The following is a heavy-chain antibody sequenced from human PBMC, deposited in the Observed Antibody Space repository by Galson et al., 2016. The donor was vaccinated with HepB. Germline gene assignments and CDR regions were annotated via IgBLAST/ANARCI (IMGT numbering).Heavy chain of an antibody. Sequence: SLRLSCAASGYTFNTYSINWVRQAPGKGLAWVSSISPSSRYIYYADSLKGRFTISRDDAKNSLFLQMNNLRAEDTAVYYCARDPLVPKYRNGMDVWGQGTTVTVSS. V-gene: IGHV3-21*01. J-gene: IGHJ6*02. CDR3: ARDPLVPKYRNGMDV. CDR2: ISPSSRYI. D-gene: IGHD1-14*01. CDR1: GYTFNTYS.